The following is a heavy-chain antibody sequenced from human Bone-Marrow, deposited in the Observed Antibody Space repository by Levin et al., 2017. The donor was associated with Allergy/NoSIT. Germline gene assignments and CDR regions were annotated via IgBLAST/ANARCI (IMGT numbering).Heavy chain of an antibody. Sequence: ASVKVSCKASGYTFTGYYMHWVRQAPGQGLEWMGWINPNSGGTNYAQKFQGRVTMTRDTSISTAYMELSRLRSDDTAVYYCARAPVVRGYSYGYPRTKTYGMDVWGQGTTVTVSS. CDR2: INPNSGGT. D-gene: IGHD5-18*01. CDR3: ARAPVVRGYSYGYPRTKTYGMDV. V-gene: IGHV1-2*02. J-gene: IGHJ6*02. CDR1: GYTFTGYY.